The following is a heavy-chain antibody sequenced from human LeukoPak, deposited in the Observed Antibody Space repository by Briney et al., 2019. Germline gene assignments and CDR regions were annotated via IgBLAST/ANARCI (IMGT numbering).Heavy chain of an antibody. J-gene: IGHJ3*02. Sequence: PGGSLRLSCAASGFTFSSYAMSWVRQAPGKGLEWVSAISSSGSTIYYADSVKGRFTISRDNAKNSLYLQMNSLRAEDTAVYYCARLGRTSSCWTDDAFDIWPQGTMVTVSS. CDR3: ARLGRTSSCWTDDAFDI. CDR2: ISSSGSTI. CDR1: GFTFSSYA. V-gene: IGHV3-21*04. D-gene: IGHD6-19*01.